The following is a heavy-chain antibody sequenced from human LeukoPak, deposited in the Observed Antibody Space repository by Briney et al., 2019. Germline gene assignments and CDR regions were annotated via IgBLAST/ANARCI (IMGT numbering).Heavy chain of an antibody. Sequence: PSETLSLTCTVSGGSISSYYWSWIRQPPGKGLEYIGYIYYDGSTNYNPSLKSRVTISVDTSKNQFSLKLSSVTAADTAVYYCARHSNYQLPRKAYYYYMDVWGKGTTVTISS. CDR2: IYYDGST. J-gene: IGHJ6*03. D-gene: IGHD4-11*01. CDR3: ARHSNYQLPRKAYYYYMDV. V-gene: IGHV4-59*01. CDR1: GGSISSYY.